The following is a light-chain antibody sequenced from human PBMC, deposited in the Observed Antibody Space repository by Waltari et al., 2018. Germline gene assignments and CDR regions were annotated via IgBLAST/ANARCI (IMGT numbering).Light chain of an antibody. CDR2: EVS. Sequence: QSALTQPASVSGSPGQSLTISCTGTSSDVGSHNLVSWYQQHPGKAPKLMIYEVSKGPSGVSNRFSGSKSGNTASLTISGLQAEDEADYYCCSYAGSSTSLYVVGTGTKVTVL. J-gene: IGLJ1*01. CDR3: CSYAGSSTSLYV. CDR1: SSDVGSHNL. V-gene: IGLV2-23*02.